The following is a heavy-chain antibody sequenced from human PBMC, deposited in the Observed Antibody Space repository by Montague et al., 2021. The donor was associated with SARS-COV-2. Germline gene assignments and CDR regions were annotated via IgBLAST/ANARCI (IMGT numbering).Heavy chain of an antibody. V-gene: IGHV4-39*01. J-gene: IGHJ2*01. CDR1: GGSISSSSYY. Sequence: SETLSLTCTVSGGSISSSSYYWGRLRQPPGQGLVWIVSIYYSGSTYYNLSLKSRVTISVDTSKNQFSLKPSSATAADTSVYYCARHVYDILTGYYTYWYFDLWGHGTLVTVSS. D-gene: IGHD3-9*01. CDR3: ARHVYDILTGYYTYWYFDL. CDR2: IYYSGST.